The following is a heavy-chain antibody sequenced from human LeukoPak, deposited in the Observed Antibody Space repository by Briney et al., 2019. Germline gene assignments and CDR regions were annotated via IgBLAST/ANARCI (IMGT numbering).Heavy chain of an antibody. CDR3: ARDLVWLRSFDI. Sequence: SETLSLTCSVSGYSMSSGYYWGWIRQPPGKGLEWIGSIYHSGSTYYNPSLKGRVTISVDTSKNQFSLKLSSVTAADTAVYYCARDLVWLRSFDIWGQGTMVTVSS. CDR1: GYSMSSGYY. J-gene: IGHJ3*02. D-gene: IGHD3-3*01. V-gene: IGHV4-38-2*02. CDR2: IYHSGST.